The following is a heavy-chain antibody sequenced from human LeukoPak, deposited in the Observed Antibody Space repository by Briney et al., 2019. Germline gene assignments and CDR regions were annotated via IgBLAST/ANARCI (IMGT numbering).Heavy chain of an antibody. V-gene: IGHV3-74*01. D-gene: IGHD4-17*01. Sequence: GGSLRLSCAASGFTFSSYWMQWVRQAPGKGLVWVSRISNDGSSTGYADSVKGRFTISRDNSRNTLYFQMNSLRVEDTAVYYCARGKGVTTDGYFDLWGRGTLVTVSS. J-gene: IGHJ2*01. CDR1: GFTFSSYW. CDR3: ARGKGVTTDGYFDL. CDR2: ISNDGSST.